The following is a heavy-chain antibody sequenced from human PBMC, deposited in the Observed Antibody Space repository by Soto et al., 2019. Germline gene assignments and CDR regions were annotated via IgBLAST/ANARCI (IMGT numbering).Heavy chain of an antibody. D-gene: IGHD3-22*01. V-gene: IGHV4-31*03. CDR3: ARESITMIGPK. J-gene: IGHJ4*02. CDR2: IYYSVST. CDR1: GGSISSGGYY. Sequence: SETLSLTCTVSGGSISSGGYYWSWIRQHPGKGLEWIGYIYYSVSTYYNPSLKSRVTISVDTSKNQFSLKLSSVTAADTAVYYWARESITMIGPKWGQGTLVTVSS.